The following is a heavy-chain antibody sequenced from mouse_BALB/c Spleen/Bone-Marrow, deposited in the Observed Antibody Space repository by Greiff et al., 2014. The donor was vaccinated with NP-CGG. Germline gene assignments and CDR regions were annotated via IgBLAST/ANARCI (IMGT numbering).Heavy chain of an antibody. D-gene: IGHD2-1*01. Sequence: VQLQQSGPELVKPGASVKISCKASGYSFTGYYIHWVKQSHVKSLEWIGRINPYNGATSYNQNFKDKASLTVDKSSSTAYMELHSLTSEDSAVYYCARGYGNYDYWYFDVWGAGTTVTVSS. CDR3: ARGYGNYDYWYFDV. J-gene: IGHJ1*01. CDR1: GYSFTGYY. V-gene: IGHV1-31*01. CDR2: INPYNGAT.